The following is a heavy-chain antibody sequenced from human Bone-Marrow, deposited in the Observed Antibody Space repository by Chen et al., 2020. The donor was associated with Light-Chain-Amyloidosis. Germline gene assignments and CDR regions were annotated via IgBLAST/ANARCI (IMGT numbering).Heavy chain of an antibody. J-gene: IGHJ4*02. CDR3: ARAPGYDFPFDY. CDR2: ISYDGSNK. Sequence: QVHLVESGGGVVQPGRSLRLSCAASGFTFSSYAMPWVRQAPGKGLEWVAVISYDGSNKYYADSVKGRFTISRDNSKNTLYLQMNSLRAEDTAVYYCARAPGYDFPFDYWGQGTLVTVSS. CDR1: GFTFSSYA. D-gene: IGHD5-12*01. V-gene: IGHV3-30-3*01.